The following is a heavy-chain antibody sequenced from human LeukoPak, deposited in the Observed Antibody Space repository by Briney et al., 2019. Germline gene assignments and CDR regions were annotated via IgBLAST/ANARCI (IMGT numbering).Heavy chain of an antibody. D-gene: IGHD3-10*01. CDR3: ARVYDSGPSYYFDY. CDR2: IYYSGST. Sequence: SETLSLTCIVSGGSVSSYYWSWIRQPPGKGLEWIGYIYYSGSTNYNPSLKSRVTISVDTSKNQFSLKLSSVTAADTAVYYCARVYDSGPSYYFDYWGQGTLVTVSS. J-gene: IGHJ4*02. V-gene: IGHV4-59*02. CDR1: GGSVSSYY.